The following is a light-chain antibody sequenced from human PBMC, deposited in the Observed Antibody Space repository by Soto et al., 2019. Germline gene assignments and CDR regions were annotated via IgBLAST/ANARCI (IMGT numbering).Light chain of an antibody. CDR2: AAS. CDR1: QGTSNY. J-gene: IGKJ1*01. V-gene: IGKV1-27*01. Sequence: DIQMTQSPSSLSASVGDRVTITCRASQGTSNYLAWYQQKPGKVPKLLIYAASTLQSGVPSRFRGSGSGTYFTLTINSLQPEDVATYYCQKYNSAPTWTFDQGTKVEIK. CDR3: QKYNSAPTWT.